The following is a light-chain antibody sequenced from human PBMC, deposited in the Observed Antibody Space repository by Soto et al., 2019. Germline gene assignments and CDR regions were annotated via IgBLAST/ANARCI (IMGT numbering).Light chain of an antibody. Sequence: QYALTQPPSASGSPGQSVTISCTGTSSDVGAYKYVSWYQQYPGKAPKLMIYEVTKRPSGVPDLFSGSKSGNTASLTVSGLQAEDEADYYCTSYVGNDIWVFGGGTKVTVL. J-gene: IGLJ3*02. V-gene: IGLV2-8*01. CDR1: SSDVGAYKY. CDR3: TSYVGNDIWV. CDR2: EVT.